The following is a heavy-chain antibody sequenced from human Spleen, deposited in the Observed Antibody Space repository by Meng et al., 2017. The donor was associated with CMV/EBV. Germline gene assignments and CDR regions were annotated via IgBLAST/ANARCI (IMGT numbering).Heavy chain of an antibody. J-gene: IGHJ4*02. CDR1: GFTFSSYV. V-gene: IGHV3-21*04. CDR2: ISDSGAYI. CDR3: ARKYCSGGNCYPLGY. Sequence: GESLKISCVASGFTFSSYVVSWLRQSPGRGLEWVSSISDSGAYIYYADSVKGRFTISRDNAKNSLYLQMNSLRVEDTAMYYCARKYCSGGNCYPLGYWGQGTLVTVSS. D-gene: IGHD2-15*01.